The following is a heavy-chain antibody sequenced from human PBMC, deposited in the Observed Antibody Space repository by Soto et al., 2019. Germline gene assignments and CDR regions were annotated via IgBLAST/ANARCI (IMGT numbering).Heavy chain of an antibody. Sequence: PGGSLRLSCAGSGFTFSNYAVNWVRQAPGKGLEWVAVISSDGNTKYYADSVKGRFTISRDNSKNTLYLQMDSLRPEDTAVYYCAKEVAVAGDFDYWGHGTLVTVSS. V-gene: IGHV3-30*04. J-gene: IGHJ4*01. CDR1: GFTFSNYA. CDR3: AKEVAVAGDFDY. CDR2: ISSDGNTK. D-gene: IGHD6-19*01.